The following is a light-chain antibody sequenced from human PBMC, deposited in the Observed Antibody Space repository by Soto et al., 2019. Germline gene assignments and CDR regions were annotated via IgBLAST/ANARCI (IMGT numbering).Light chain of an antibody. Sequence: QSVLTQPPSVSGAPGQRVTISCTGSSSNIGAGYDVPWYQQLPGTAPKLLIYGNSNRPSGVPDRFSGSKSGTSASLAITGLQAEDEADDYCQSYDSSLSGSGVFGGGTKVTVL. CDR3: QSYDSSLSGSGV. V-gene: IGLV1-40*01. J-gene: IGLJ2*01. CDR2: GNS. CDR1: SSNIGAGYD.